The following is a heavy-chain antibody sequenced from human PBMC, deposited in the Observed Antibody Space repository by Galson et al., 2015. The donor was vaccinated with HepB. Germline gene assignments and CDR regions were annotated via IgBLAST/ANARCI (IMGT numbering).Heavy chain of an antibody. CDR1: GFTFSSYS. CDR2: ISSSSSYI. D-gene: IGHD4-17*01. J-gene: IGHJ2*01. Sequence: SLRLSCAASGFTFSSYSMNWVRQAPGKGLEWVSSISSSSSYIYYADSVKGRFTISRDNAKNSLYLQMNSLRAEDTAVYYCARDRNDYGDYKMNSLVRSFGWYFDLWGRGTLVTVSS. V-gene: IGHV3-21*01. CDR3: ARDRNDYGDYKMNSLVRSFGWYFDL.